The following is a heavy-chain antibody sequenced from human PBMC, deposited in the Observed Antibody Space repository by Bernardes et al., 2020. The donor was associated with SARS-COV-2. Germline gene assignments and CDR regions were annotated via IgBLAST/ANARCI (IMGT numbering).Heavy chain of an antibody. CDR2: ISNGGGRYT. CDR1: GFTFRDYY. V-gene: IGHV3-11*06. D-gene: IGHD6-6*01. Sequence: GGSLRLSCAASGFTFRDYYMNWIRQAPGKGLEWVSYISNGGGRYTNYADSVKGRFTISRDVAKNSLYLQMNSLRAEDTAVYYCARESRYSSSSFILDYWGQGTLVTVSS. J-gene: IGHJ4*02. CDR3: ARESRYSSSSFILDY.